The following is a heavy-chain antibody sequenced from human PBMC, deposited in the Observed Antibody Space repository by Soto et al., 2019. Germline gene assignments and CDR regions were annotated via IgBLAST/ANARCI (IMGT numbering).Heavy chain of an antibody. V-gene: IGHV3-23*01. CDR1: GFTFSSYA. D-gene: IGHD1-26*01. CDR3: AKTIGGELEYYFDY. Sequence: GGSVRLSCAASGFTFSSYAMSWVRQAPGKGLEWVSAISGSGGSTYYADSVKGRFTISRDNSKNTLYLQMNSLRAEDTAVYYCAKTIGGELEYYFDYWGQGTLVTVSS. J-gene: IGHJ4*02. CDR2: ISGSGGST.